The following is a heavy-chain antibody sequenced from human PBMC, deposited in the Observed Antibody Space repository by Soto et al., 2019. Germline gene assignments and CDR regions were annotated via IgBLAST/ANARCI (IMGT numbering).Heavy chain of an antibody. CDR1: GFIFKMYW. Sequence: EVQLVESGGGLVPPGGSVRLSCAASGFIFKMYWMHWVRQSPGKGLVWISRIYNDGTYSDYADSVRGRFTISRDNVNDTLYLQMNSLRAEDTAVYYCARDQGGQSGNFIFDNWGQGTLVTVSS. V-gene: IGHV3-74*01. CDR3: ARDQGGQSGNFIFDN. CDR2: IYNDGTYS. J-gene: IGHJ4*02. D-gene: IGHD1-26*01.